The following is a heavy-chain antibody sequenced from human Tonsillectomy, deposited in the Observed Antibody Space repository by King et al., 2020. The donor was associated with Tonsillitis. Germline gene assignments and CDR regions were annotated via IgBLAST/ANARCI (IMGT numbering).Heavy chain of an antibody. Sequence: VQLVESGGGLVKPGGSRRLSCAAAGFTFSSYSMNWVRQAPGKGLEWVSSISSSSGYIFYTDSGKGRFTISRDNAKNSLCRQMNSLRAEDTAVYYCSRGGSPGGWYLDYWGQGTLVTVSS. CDR3: SRGGSPGGWYLDY. J-gene: IGHJ4*02. CDR2: ISSSSGYI. D-gene: IGHD6-19*01. CDR1: GFTFSSYS. V-gene: IGHV3-21*01.